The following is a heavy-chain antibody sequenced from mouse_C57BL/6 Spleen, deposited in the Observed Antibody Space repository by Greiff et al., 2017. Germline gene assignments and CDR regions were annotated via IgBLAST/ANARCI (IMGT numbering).Heavy chain of an antibody. V-gene: IGHV1-59*01. CDR3: ARSIYYGQYYFDD. D-gene: IGHD2-1*01. Sequence: QVQLQQPGAELVRPGTSVKLSCKASGYTFTSYWMHWVKQRPGQGLEWIGVIDPSDSYTNYNQKFKGKATLTVDTSSSTAYMQLSSLTSEDSAVYYCARSIYYGQYYFDDWGQGTTLTVSS. CDR2: IDPSDSYT. CDR1: GYTFTSYW. J-gene: IGHJ2*01.